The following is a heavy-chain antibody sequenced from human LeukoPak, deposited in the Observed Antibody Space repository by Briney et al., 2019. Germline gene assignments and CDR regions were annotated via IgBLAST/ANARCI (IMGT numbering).Heavy chain of an antibody. J-gene: IGHJ4*02. CDR1: GYTFTSYG. V-gene: IGHV1-18*04. D-gene: IGHD4-17*01. CDR2: ISAYNGNA. Sequence: ASVTVSCKASGYTFTSYGISWVRQAPGQGREWMGWISAYNGNANYAQNHQDRVFINTDTSTSTAYMELRSLRSDDTAVYYCARNYGDYYFDYWGQGTLVTVSS. CDR3: ARNYGDYYFDY.